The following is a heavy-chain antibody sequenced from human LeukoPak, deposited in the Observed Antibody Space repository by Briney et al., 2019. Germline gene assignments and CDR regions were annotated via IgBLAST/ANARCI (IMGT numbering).Heavy chain of an antibody. D-gene: IGHD2-2*01. V-gene: IGHV3-23*01. CDR2: ISGSGGST. CDR3: AKDALYCSSTSCHEADYYYGMDV. J-gene: IGHJ6*02. Sequence: GGSLRLSCAASGFTFSSYAMSWVRQAPGKGLEWVSAISGSGGSTYYADSVKGRFTISRDNSKNTLYLQMNSPRAEDTAVYYCAKDALYCSSTSCHEADYYYGMDVWGQGTTVTVSS. CDR1: GFTFSSYA.